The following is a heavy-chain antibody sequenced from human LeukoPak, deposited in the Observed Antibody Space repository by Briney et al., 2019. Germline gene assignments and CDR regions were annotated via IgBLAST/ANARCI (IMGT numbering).Heavy chain of an antibody. Sequence: GGSLRLSCAASGFTFSRYGMSWVRQAPGKGLEWVSGISGSGGSTYYADSVKGRLTISRDNSKNNLYLQTNNLVAEDTAVYYCAKESSVWGKGTTVTISS. V-gene: IGHV3-23*01. CDR3: AKESSV. CDR2: ISGSGGST. D-gene: IGHD3-10*01. J-gene: IGHJ6*04. CDR1: GFTFSRYG.